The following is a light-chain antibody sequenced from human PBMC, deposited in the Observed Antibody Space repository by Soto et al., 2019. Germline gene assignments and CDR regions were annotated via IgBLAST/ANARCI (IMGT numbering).Light chain of an antibody. CDR1: QSISSTY. CDR2: DVY. Sequence: EIVITLSLSALSRYHGERAPLSCRASQSISSTYLAWYQQKPGQAPRLLIHDVYNRATGIPDRFSGSGSGTDFTLTIFRLEPEDFAVYYCRDYGGPPETFGQGTKLDIK. V-gene: IGKV3-20*01. CDR3: RDYGGPPET. J-gene: IGKJ1*01.